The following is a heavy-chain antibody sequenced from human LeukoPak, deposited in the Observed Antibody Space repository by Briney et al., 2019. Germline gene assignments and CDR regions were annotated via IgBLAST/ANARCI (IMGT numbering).Heavy chain of an antibody. V-gene: IGHV3-64*01. CDR2: LSSNGGTT. CDR3: ARARGSSTYDAFDI. D-gene: IGHD1-26*01. J-gene: IGHJ3*02. Sequence: PGGSLRLSCEASGFTFSAYPMHWVRQAPGKGLEYVSSLSSNGGTTYYTNSAEGRFTISRDNSKNTLYLQMGSLRAEDMAVYFCARARGSSTYDAFDIWGQGTMVTVSS. CDR1: GFTFSAYP.